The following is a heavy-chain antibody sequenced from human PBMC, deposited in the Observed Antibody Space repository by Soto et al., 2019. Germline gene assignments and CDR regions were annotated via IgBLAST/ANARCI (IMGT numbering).Heavy chain of an antibody. Sequence: SETLSLTCTVSGGSISSDYWSWIRQPPGKGLEWIGYIYYSGSTNYNPSLKSRVTISVDTSKNQFSLKLSSVTAADTAVYYCARRYGTVFDYWGQGTLVTVSS. J-gene: IGHJ4*02. CDR1: GGSISSDY. V-gene: IGHV4-59*01. CDR2: IYYSGST. D-gene: IGHD6-13*01. CDR3: ARRYGTVFDY.